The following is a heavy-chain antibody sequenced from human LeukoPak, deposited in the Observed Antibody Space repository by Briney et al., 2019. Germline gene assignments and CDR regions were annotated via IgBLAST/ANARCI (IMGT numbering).Heavy chain of an antibody. J-gene: IGHJ6*02. CDR2: IGSSSSYI. V-gene: IGHV3-21*01. CDR1: GFTFSSYS. Sequence: GGSLRLSCAASGFTFSSYSMNWVRQAPGKGLEWVSSIGSSSSYIYYADSVKGRFTISRDNAKNSLYLQMNSLRAEDTAVYYCARGLQYHYGMDVWGQGTTVTVSS. CDR3: ARGLQYHYGMDV.